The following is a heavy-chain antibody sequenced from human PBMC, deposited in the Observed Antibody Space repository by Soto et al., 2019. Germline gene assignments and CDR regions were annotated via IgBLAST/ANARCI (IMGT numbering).Heavy chain of an antibody. D-gene: IGHD2-15*01. CDR1: GFTFSSYA. CDR2: ISGSGGST. J-gene: IGHJ6*02. CDR3: AKVPIECSGGSCYDYYGMDV. V-gene: IGHV3-23*01. Sequence: PGGSLRLSCAASGFTFSSYAMSWVRQAPGKGLEWVSAISGSGGSTYYEGSVKGRFTISRDNSKNTLYLQMNSLRAEDTAVYYCAKVPIECSGGSCYDYYGMDVWGQGTTVTVSS.